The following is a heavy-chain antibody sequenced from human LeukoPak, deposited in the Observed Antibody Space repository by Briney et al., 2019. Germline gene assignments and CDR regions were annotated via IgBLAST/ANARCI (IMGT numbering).Heavy chain of an antibody. J-gene: IGHJ4*02. CDR3: ARRAGPYSHPYDY. CDR1: GFTVSSNS. Sequence: TGGSLRLSCTVSGFTVSSNSMSWVRQAPGKGLEWVSFIYSDNTHYSDSVKGRFTISRDNSKNTLYLQMNSLRAEDTAVYYCARRAGPYSHPYDYWGQGTLVTVSS. CDR2: IYSDNT. D-gene: IGHD2-15*01. V-gene: IGHV3-53*01.